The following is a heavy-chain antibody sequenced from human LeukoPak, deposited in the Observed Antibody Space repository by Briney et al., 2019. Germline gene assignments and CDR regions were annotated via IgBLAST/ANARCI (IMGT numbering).Heavy chain of an antibody. J-gene: IGHJ5*02. D-gene: IGHD6-13*01. Sequence: ASVNVSCKASVYTFTGYYMHWVRHTPGQGLEWMGWINPNSGGTNYAQKYQGRVTMTRDTSISTAYMELRRLRSDGTAVYSCAREEAAAGSFAPWGQGTLVTVSS. CDR1: VYTFTGYY. V-gene: IGHV1-2*02. CDR2: INPNSGGT. CDR3: AREEAAAGSFAP.